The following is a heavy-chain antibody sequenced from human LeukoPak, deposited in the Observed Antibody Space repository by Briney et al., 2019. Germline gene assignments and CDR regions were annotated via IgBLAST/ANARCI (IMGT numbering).Heavy chain of an antibody. D-gene: IGHD6-19*01. CDR3: GGVARYSSGWYRERYFQH. J-gene: IGHJ1*01. CDR1: GYTFTSYY. Sequence: ASVKVSCKASGYTFTSYYMHWVRQAPGQGLEWMGIINPSGGSTSYAQKFQGRVTMTRDTSPSTVYMELSRLRSEDTAVYFGGGVARYSSGWYRERYFQHWGQGTLVTVSS. V-gene: IGHV1-46*01. CDR2: INPSGGST.